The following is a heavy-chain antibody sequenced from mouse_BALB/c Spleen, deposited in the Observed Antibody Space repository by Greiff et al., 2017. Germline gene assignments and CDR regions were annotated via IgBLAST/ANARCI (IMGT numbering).Heavy chain of an antibody. D-gene: IGHD1-1*01. CDR1: GYTFTSYY. Sequence: QVQLQQSGPELVKPGASVRISCKASGYTFTSYYIHWVKQRPGQGLEWIGWIYPGNVNTKYNEKFKGKATLTADKSSSTAYMQLSSLTSEDSAVYFCARAYYYGIDYWGQGTTLTVSS. J-gene: IGHJ2*01. CDR3: ARAYYYGIDY. CDR2: IYPGNVNT. V-gene: IGHV1S56*01.